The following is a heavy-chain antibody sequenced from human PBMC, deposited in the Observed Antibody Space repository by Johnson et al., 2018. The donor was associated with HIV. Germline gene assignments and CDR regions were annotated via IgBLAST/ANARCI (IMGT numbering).Heavy chain of an antibody. D-gene: IGHD2-2*03. J-gene: IGHJ3*02. CDR1: GFTFSSYG. Sequence: QVQLVESGGGVVQPGGSLRLSCAASGFTFSSYGMHWVRQAPGKGLEWVAFISYDGSNKYYADSVKGRFTISRDNSKNTLYLQMNRLRAGDTAVYYCARGHGSDAFDIWGQGTMVTVSS. CDR3: ARGHGSDAFDI. V-gene: IGHV3-30*19. CDR2: ISYDGSNK.